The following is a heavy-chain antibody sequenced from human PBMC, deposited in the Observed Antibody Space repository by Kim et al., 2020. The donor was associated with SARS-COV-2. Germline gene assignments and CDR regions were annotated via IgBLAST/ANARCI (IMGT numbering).Heavy chain of an antibody. D-gene: IGHD1-26*01. CDR2: YDGSNT. CDR3: ASSGGD. Sequence: YDGSNTYYADSVKGRFTISRDNSKNTLYLQMNSLRAEDTAVYYCASSGGDWGQGTLVTVSS. J-gene: IGHJ4*02. V-gene: IGHV3-30-3*01.